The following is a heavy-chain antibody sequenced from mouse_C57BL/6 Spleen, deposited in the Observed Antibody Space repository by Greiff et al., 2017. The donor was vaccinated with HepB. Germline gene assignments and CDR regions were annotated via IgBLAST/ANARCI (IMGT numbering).Heavy chain of an antibody. Sequence: QVHVKQPGAELVKPGASVKLSCKASGYTFTSYWMHWVKQRPGQGLEWIGMIHPNSGSTNYNEKFKSKATLTVDKSSSTAYMQLSSLTSEDSAVYYCARSHDGYLAYWGQGTLVTVSA. CDR1: GYTFTSYW. CDR3: ARSHDGYLAY. D-gene: IGHD2-3*01. V-gene: IGHV1-64*01. J-gene: IGHJ3*01. CDR2: IHPNSGST.